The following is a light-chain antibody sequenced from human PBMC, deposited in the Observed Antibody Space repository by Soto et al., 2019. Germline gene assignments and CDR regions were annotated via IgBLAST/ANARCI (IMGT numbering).Light chain of an antibody. CDR3: QQRSNWPLT. CDR2: DAS. J-gene: IGKJ3*01. CDR1: NGIGTF. Sequence: IVLTQSPAALSLSPGAMSALPGKASNGIGTFLAWYQQKPGQAPRLLIYDASSRATGIPDRFSGSGSGTDFTLTISSLEPEDSAVYYCQQRSNWPLTFGPGTKVDIK. V-gene: IGKV3-11*01.